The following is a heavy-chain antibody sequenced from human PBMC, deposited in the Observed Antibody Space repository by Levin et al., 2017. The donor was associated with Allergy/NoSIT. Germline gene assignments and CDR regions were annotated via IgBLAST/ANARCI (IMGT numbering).Heavy chain of an antibody. V-gene: IGHV4-30-4*01. D-gene: IGHD3-10*01. J-gene: IGHJ4*02. CDR3: ARGRDYYGSGSSFDY. CDR1: GGSISSGDYY. CDR2: IYYSGST. Sequence: SQTLSLTCTVSGGSISSGDYYWSWIRQPPGKGLEWIGYIYYSGSTYYNPSLKSRVTISVDTSKNQFSLKLSSVTAADTAVYYCARGRDYYGSGSSFDYWGQGTLVTVSS.